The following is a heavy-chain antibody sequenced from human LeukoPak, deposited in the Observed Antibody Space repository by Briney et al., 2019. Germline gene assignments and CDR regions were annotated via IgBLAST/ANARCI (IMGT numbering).Heavy chain of an antibody. CDR2: INHSGST. CDR3: ARGLALWFGELSD. J-gene: IGHJ4*02. D-gene: IGHD3-10*01. CDR1: GGSFSGYY. V-gene: IGHV4-34*01. Sequence: TETLSLTCAVYGGSFSGYYWSCIRQPPGKGLEWIGEINHSGSTNYNPSLKSRVTISVDTSKNQFSLKLSSVTAADTAVYYCARGLALWFGELSDWGQGTLVTVSS.